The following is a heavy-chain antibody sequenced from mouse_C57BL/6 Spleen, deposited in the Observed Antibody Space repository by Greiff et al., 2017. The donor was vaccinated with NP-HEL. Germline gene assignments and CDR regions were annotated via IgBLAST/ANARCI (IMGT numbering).Heavy chain of an antibody. D-gene: IGHD2-2*01. V-gene: IGHV3-6*01. CDR3: ARWGYDVDWYFDV. CDR1: GYSITSGYY. Sequence: EVKLQESGPGLVKPSQSLSLTCSVTGYSITSGYYWNWIRQFPGNNLEWMGYISYDGSNNYNPPLKNRISITRDTSKNQFFLKLNSVTTEDTATYCCARWGYDVDWYFDVWGTGTTVTVSS. CDR2: ISYDGSN. J-gene: IGHJ1*03.